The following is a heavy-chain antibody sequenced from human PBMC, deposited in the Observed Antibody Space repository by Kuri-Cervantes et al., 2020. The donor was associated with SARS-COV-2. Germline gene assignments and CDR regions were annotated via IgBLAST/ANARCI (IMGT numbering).Heavy chain of an antibody. D-gene: IGHD2-2*01. Sequence: SLRLSCAASGFTFSSYAMHWVRQAPGKGLEWVAVISYDGSNKYYADSVKGRFTISRDNSKNTLYLQMNSLRAEDTAVYYCATIAIVVVFNNWFDPWGQGTLVTVSS. CDR3: ATIAIVVVFNNWFDP. J-gene: IGHJ5*02. V-gene: IGHV3-30-3*01. CDR2: ISYDGSNK. CDR1: GFTFSSYA.